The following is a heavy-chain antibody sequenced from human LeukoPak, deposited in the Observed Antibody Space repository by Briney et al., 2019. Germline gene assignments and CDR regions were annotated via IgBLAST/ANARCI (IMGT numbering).Heavy chain of an antibody. J-gene: IGHJ4*02. CDR1: GGTFSSYA. V-gene: IGHV1-69*13. CDR2: IIPIFGTA. D-gene: IGHD2/OR15-2a*01. Sequence: ASVKVSCKASGGTFSSYAISWVRQAPGQGLEWMGGIIPIFGTANYAQKFQGRVTITADESTSTAYMELSSLRSEDTAVYYCARGSMPQYYFDYWGQGTLVTVSS. CDR3: ARGSMPQYYFDY.